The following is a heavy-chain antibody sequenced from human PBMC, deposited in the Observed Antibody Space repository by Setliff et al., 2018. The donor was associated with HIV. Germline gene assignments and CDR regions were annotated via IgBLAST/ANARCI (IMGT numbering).Heavy chain of an antibody. CDR1: GYTFTSYY. Sequence: ASVKVSCKASGYTFTSYYIHWVRQAPGQGLEWMGIVIPSTGDTNYAQNFQGRVTMTRDTSTNTVYMDLSSLKSEDTAVYYCAKDGIGTVADWFDTWGQGILVTVSS. D-gene: IGHD6-19*01. V-gene: IGHV1-46*01. CDR2: VIPSTGDT. CDR3: AKDGIGTVADWFDT. J-gene: IGHJ5*02.